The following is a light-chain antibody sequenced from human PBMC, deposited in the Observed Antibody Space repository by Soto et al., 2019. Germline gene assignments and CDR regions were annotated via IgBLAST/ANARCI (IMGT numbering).Light chain of an antibody. Sequence: QLVLTQSPSASASLGASVKLTCTLSSGHSNYAIAWHQQQPEKGPRYLMKVNSGGSHIKGDGIPDRFSGSSSGAERYLFISSLQSEDEADYYCQTWGTGSAIVVFGGVTQLTVL. V-gene: IGLV4-69*01. J-gene: IGLJ7*01. CDR2: VNSGGSH. CDR3: QTWGTGSAIVV. CDR1: SGHSNYA.